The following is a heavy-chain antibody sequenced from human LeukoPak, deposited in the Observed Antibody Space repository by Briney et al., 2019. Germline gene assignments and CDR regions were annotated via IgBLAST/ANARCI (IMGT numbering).Heavy chain of an antibody. Sequence: GGSLRLSCAASGFTFTNYAMSWVRQAPGKGLGWVSSITGSGGSSYYADSVKDRFTISRDTSKNTLYLQLNSLRAEDTAVYYCAKEGRYTYGYVDYWGQGTLVTVSS. V-gene: IGHV3-23*01. CDR1: GFTFTNYA. D-gene: IGHD5-18*01. J-gene: IGHJ4*02. CDR3: AKEGRYTYGYVDY. CDR2: ITGSGGSS.